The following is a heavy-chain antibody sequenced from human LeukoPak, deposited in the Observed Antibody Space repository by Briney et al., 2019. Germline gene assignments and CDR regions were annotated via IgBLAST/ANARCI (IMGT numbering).Heavy chain of an antibody. V-gene: IGHV3-74*01. J-gene: IGHJ6*03. CDR2: IKSDGSST. CDR1: GFSFSSYW. Sequence: PGGSLRLSCAASGFSFSSYWMHWVRQAPGKGLVWVARIKSDGSSTDYADYVKGRFTISRDNSKNTLYLQMNSLRAEDTAVYYCAKDWARARDYYYYMDVWGKGTTVTVSS. D-gene: IGHD3-16*01. CDR3: AKDWARARDYYYYMDV.